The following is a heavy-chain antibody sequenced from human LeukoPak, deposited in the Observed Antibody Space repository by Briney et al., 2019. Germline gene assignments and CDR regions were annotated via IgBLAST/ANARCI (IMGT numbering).Heavy chain of an antibody. CDR3: ARGLAGAVTTPGY. J-gene: IGHJ4*02. CDR1: GYTFTSYD. Sequence: ASVKVSCKASGYTFTSYDINWVRQATGQGLDGMGWMNPNSGNTGYAQKFQGRVTMTRNTSISTAYMELSSLRSEDTAVYYCARGLAGAVTTPGYWGQGTLVTVSS. D-gene: IGHD4-17*01. CDR2: MNPNSGNT. V-gene: IGHV1-8*01.